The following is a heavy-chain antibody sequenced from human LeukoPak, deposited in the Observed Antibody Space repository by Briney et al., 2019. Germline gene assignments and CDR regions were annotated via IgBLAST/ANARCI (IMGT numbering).Heavy chain of an antibody. CDR3: ASQIWYCSSTSCYTAFDI. V-gene: IGHV4-59*01. D-gene: IGHD2-2*02. CDR2: IYYSGST. J-gene: IGHJ3*02. Sequence: SETLSLTCTVSGGSISSYYWSWIRQPPGKGLEWIGYIYYSGSTNYNPSLKSRVTISVDTSKNQFSLKLSSVTAADTAVYYCASQIWYCSSTSCYTAFDIWGQGTMVTVSS. CDR1: GGSISSYY.